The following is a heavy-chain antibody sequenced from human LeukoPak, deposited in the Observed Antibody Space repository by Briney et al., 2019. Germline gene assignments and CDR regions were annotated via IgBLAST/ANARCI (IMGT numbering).Heavy chain of an antibody. CDR1: GDSVSSNSAA. Sequence: SQTLSLTCAISGDSVSSNSAAWNWIRQSPSRGLEWLGRTYYRSKWYNDYAVSVKSRITINPDTSKNQFSLQLNSVTPEDTAVYYCARAGHYYDSSGYIWFDPWGQGTLVTVSS. V-gene: IGHV6-1*01. D-gene: IGHD3-22*01. CDR3: ARAGHYYDSSGYIWFDP. CDR2: TYYRSKWYN. J-gene: IGHJ5*02.